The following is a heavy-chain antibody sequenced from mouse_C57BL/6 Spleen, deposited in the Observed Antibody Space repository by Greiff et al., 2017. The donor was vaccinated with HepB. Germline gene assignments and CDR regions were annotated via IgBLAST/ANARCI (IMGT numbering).Heavy chain of an antibody. Sequence: EVQLVESGGGLVKPGGSLKLSCAASGFTFSSYAMSWVRQTPEKRLEWVATISDGGSYTYYPDIVKGRFTISRDNAKNNLYLQMSHLKSEDTAMYYCARGLLRYYFDYWGQGTTLTVSS. CDR2: ISDGGSYT. D-gene: IGHD1-1*01. V-gene: IGHV5-4*01. CDR1: GFTFSSYA. J-gene: IGHJ2*01. CDR3: ARGLLRYYFDY.